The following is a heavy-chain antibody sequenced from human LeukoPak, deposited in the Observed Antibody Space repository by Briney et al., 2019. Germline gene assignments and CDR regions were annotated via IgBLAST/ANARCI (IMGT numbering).Heavy chain of an antibody. J-gene: IGHJ4*02. CDR2: TYCRSKWYN. V-gene: IGHV6-1*01. CDR3: AKDCGTGPFACSH. CDR1: GDSVSSNIAA. Sequence: SQTLSLTCAISGDSVSSNIAAWNWIRQSPSRGLECLGRTYCRSKWYNDYAVSVRSRITIDPDTSKNQFSLQLNSVTPEDTAVYYCAKDCGTGPFACSHWGQGTLVTVSS. D-gene: IGHD2-15*01.